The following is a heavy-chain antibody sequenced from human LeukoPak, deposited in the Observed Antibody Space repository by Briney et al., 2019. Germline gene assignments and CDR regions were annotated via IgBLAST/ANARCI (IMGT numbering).Heavy chain of an antibody. CDR1: GYTFTSHG. J-gene: IGHJ4*02. CDR3: ARSDDSDSPSGY. Sequence: GASVKVSCKASGYTFTSHGISWVRQAPGQGLEWMGWISAYTGDTNYAQKLQGRVTMTTDTSTSTVYMELRSLRSDDTAVYYCARSDDSDSPSGYWSQGTLVTVST. CDR2: ISAYTGDT. D-gene: IGHD3-10*01. V-gene: IGHV1-18*01.